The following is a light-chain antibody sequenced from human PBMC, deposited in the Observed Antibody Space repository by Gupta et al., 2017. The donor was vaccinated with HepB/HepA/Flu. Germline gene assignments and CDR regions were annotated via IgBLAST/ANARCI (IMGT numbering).Light chain of an antibody. CDR3: QQYGSMPWT. Sequence: EIVLTQSPGTLSLSPGETATLSCRASQSVSNNFLAWYQQTPGQAPRLLIYGASNRATGIPDRFSGSGSGTDFTFTISRLEPEDFAVYHCQQYGSMPWTFGQGTKVEIK. CDR2: GAS. CDR1: QSVSNNF. J-gene: IGKJ1*01. V-gene: IGKV3-20*01.